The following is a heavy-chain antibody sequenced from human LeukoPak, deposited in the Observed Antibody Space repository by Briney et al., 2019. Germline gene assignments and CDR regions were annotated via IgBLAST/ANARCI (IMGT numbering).Heavy chain of an antibody. CDR3: AKDLEDISYYFDY. J-gene: IGHJ4*02. CDR2: IRYDGSNK. V-gene: IGHV3-30*02. CDR1: GFTFSSYG. Sequence: PGGSLRLSCAASGFTFSSYGMHWVRQAPGKWLEWVAFIRYDGSNKYYADSVKGRFTISRDNSKNTLYLQMNSLRAEDTAVYYCAKDLEDISYYFDYWGQGTLVTVSS. D-gene: IGHD3-3*01.